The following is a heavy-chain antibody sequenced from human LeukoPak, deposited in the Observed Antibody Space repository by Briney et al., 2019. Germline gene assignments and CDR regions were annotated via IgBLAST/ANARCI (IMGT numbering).Heavy chain of an antibody. CDR2: INPTSGYT. CDR3: ARNAYGAQSPSDV. V-gene: IGHV3-11*03. CDR1: GFTFSDYY. J-gene: IGHJ6*02. D-gene: IGHD1-26*01. Sequence: PGGSLSISCAATGFTFSDYYMSWIRQAPRKGLESIKYINPTSGYTPYADSVRSSFTISCDNAKNLLYLHMNSLGAEATYVYKGARNAYGAQSPSDVWGQGTTVTVSS.